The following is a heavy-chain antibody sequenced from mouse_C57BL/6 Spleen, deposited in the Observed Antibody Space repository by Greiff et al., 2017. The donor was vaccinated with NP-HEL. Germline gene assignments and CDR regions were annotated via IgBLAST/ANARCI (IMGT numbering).Heavy chain of an antibody. Sequence: EVKVVESGPELVKPGDSVKISCKASGYSFTGYFMNWVMQSHGKSLEWIGRINPYNGDTFYNQKFKGKATLTVDKSSSTAHMELRSLTSEDSAVYYCALPYYFDYWGQGTTLTVSS. J-gene: IGHJ2*01. V-gene: IGHV1-20*01. CDR1: GYSFTGYF. CDR2: INPYNGDT. CDR3: ALPYYFDY.